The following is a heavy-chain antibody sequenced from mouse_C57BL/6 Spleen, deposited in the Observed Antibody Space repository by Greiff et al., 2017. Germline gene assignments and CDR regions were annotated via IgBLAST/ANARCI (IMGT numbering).Heavy chain of an antibody. CDR2: IDPNSGGT. D-gene: IGHD2-10*02. CDR1: GYTFTSYW. V-gene: IGHV1-72*01. Sequence: VQLQQPGAELVKPGASVKLSCKASGYTFTSYWMHWVKQRPGRGLEWIGRIDPNSGGTKYNEKFKSKATLTVDKPSSTSYMQLSSLTYEDSAVYYCATYGNYAMDYWGQGTSVTVSS. CDR3: ATYGNYAMDY. J-gene: IGHJ4*01.